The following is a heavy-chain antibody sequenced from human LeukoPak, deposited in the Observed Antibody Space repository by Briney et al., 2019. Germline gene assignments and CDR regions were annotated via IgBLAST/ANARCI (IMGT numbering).Heavy chain of an antibody. CDR2: ISYDGSNK. CDR1: GFTFSSYG. D-gene: IGHD1-26*01. J-gene: IGHJ4*02. V-gene: IGHV3-30*03. CDR3: TGCGATSY. Sequence: GGSLRLSCAASGFTFSSYGMHWVRQAPGKGLERVAVISYDGSNKYYADSVKGRFTISRDNAKNTLYLQMNSLRAEDTAVYYCTGCGATSYWGQGALVTVSS.